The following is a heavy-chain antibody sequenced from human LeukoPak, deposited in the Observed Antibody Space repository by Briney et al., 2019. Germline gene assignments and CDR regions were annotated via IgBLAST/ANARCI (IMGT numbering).Heavy chain of an antibody. D-gene: IGHD6-19*01. CDR1: GIVFSNTA. Sequence: PGGSLRLSCAASGIVFSNTAMNWARQSPGRGLEWVSAISGGGERTFYADSVKGRFTISRDNSKNMLYLQMNCLRADDTAIYYCGKDGGQYSSGPEFDPRGQGALVTVSS. V-gene: IGHV3-23*01. J-gene: IGHJ5*02. CDR2: ISGGGERT. CDR3: GKDGGQYSSGPEFDP.